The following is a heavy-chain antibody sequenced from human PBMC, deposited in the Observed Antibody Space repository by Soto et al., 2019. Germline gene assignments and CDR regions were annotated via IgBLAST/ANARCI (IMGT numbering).Heavy chain of an antibody. Sequence: QVYLVESGGGVAQPGGSLRLSCAASGFTFSSYGMHWVRQAAGKGPEWVAVVWNDGNTKYYADSVKGRFTISRDNSKNTVYLQRTNLRAEDTAVYYCARDKGFYDHVWGSYRSAFDYWGRGTLVAVSS. J-gene: IGHJ4*02. CDR3: ARDKGFYDHVWGSYRSAFDY. V-gene: IGHV3-33*01. CDR2: VWNDGNTK. D-gene: IGHD3-16*02. CDR1: GFTFSSYG.